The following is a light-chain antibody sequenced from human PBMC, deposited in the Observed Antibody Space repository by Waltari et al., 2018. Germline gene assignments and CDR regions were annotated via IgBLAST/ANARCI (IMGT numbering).Light chain of an antibody. CDR3: GSYDSSLTTWV. CDR1: NSNNGAGYD. V-gene: IGLV1-40*01. Sequence: QSVLTQPSSVSGAPGRSVTISCTGSNSNNGAGYDLHWYQQRPGTAPKLLISFNTTRPSGVPARFSGSKSGTSASLTITGLQPNDEADFYCGSYDSSLTTWVFGGGTKLTVL. J-gene: IGLJ3*02. CDR2: FNT.